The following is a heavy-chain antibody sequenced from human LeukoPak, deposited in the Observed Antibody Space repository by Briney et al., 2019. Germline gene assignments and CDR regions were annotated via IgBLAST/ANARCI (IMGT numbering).Heavy chain of an antibody. V-gene: IGHV4-39*01. Sequence: PSETMSLTCTVSGGSISSSSYYWGWIRQPPGKGLEWIGSIYYSGSTYYNPSLKSRVTISVDTSKNQFSLKLSSVTAADTAVYYCGAGTPVVNYMDVWGKGTTVTISS. D-gene: IGHD6-13*01. CDR3: GAGTPVVNYMDV. CDR2: IYYSGST. CDR1: GGSISSSSYY. J-gene: IGHJ6*03.